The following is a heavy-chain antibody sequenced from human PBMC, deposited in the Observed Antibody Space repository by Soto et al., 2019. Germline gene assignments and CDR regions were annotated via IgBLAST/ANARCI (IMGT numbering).Heavy chain of an antibody. D-gene: IGHD5-18*01. CDR2: IIPVFGTV. CDR1: GGTFSNYA. CDR3: ARDNPYPNSCGNWFDP. Sequence: QVRLVQSGAEVKKPGSSVKVSCKASGGTFSNYAITWLRLAPGQGLEWLGGIIPVFGTVNYAQKFQGRVTITADESTSTAYMELNRLRSEDTAVYYCARDNPYPNSCGNWFDPWGQGTLVIVS. V-gene: IGHV1-69*01. J-gene: IGHJ5*02.